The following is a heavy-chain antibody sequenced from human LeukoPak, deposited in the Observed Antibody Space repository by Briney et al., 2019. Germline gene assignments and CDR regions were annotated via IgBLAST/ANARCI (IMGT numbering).Heavy chain of an antibody. Sequence: GGSLRLSCAASGFTFDDYGMSWVRQAPGKGLEWVSGINWNGGSTGYADSVKGRFTISRDNAKNSLYLQMNSLRAEDTAVYYCARNYDILTGSQSDDYWGQGTLVAVSS. D-gene: IGHD3-9*01. J-gene: IGHJ4*02. CDR1: GFTFDDYG. CDR2: INWNGGST. V-gene: IGHV3-20*04. CDR3: ARNYDILTGSQSDDY.